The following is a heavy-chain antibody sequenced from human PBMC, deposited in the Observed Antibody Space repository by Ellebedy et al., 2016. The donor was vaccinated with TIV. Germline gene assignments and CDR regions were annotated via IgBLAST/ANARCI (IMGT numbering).Heavy chain of an antibody. V-gene: IGHV3-23*01. CDR1: GFTFNNYA. Sequence: GESLKISCAASGFTFNNYAMSWVRQAPGKGLEWVSTISNTGSRTYYADSVEGRFTISRDNSKRTVDLQMRSVRAEDTAVYFCAKDRTSGDGYWVFDSWGQGTMVSVSS. D-gene: IGHD2-21*02. J-gene: IGHJ4*02. CDR3: AKDRTSGDGYWVFDS. CDR2: ISNTGSRT.